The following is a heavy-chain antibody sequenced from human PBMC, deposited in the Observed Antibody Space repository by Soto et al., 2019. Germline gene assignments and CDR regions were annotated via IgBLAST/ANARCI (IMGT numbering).Heavy chain of an antibody. D-gene: IGHD5-18*01. Sequence: QVQLVESGGGVVQPGRSLRLSCAASGFTFSSYGMHWVRQAPGKGLEWVAVISYDGSNKYYADSVKGRFTISRDNSXNTLYLQMNSLRAEDTAVYYCAKGVKLWLTLGIFDYWGQGTLVTVSS. CDR3: AKGVKLWLTLGIFDY. J-gene: IGHJ4*02. CDR2: ISYDGSNK. CDR1: GFTFSSYG. V-gene: IGHV3-30*18.